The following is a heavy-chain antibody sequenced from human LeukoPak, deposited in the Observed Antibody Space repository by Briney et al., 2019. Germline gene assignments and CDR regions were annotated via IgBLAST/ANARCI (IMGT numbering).Heavy chain of an antibody. CDR2: IRYDGSNK. Sequence: PGGSLRLSCAASGFTFSSYGMHWVRQAPGKGLEWVAFIRYDGSNKYYADSVKGRFTISRDNSKNTLYLQMNSLRAEDTAVYYCAKDPTAYCSSTSCYNGPFDYWGQGTLVTVSS. D-gene: IGHD2-2*02. CDR1: GFTFSSYG. CDR3: AKDPTAYCSSTSCYNGPFDY. J-gene: IGHJ4*02. V-gene: IGHV3-30*02.